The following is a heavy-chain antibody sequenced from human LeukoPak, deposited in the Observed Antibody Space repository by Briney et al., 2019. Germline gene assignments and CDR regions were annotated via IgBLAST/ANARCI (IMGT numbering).Heavy chain of an antibody. J-gene: IGHJ4*02. CDR1: GFTFSNAW. CDR2: IKSKTDGGTT. V-gene: IGHV3-15*01. Sequence: PGGSLRLSCAASGFTFSNAWMSWVRQAPGKGPEWVGRIKSKTDGGTTDYAAPVKGRFTISRDDSKNTLYLQMNSLKTEDTAVYYCTTLNYYGDYGGYFDYWGQGTLVTVSS. D-gene: IGHD4-17*01. CDR3: TTLNYYGDYGGYFDY.